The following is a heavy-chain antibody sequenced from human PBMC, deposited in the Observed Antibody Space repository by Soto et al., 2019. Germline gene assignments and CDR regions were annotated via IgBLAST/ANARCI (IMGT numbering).Heavy chain of an antibody. CDR2: INAGNGNT. Sequence: QAQLVQSGAEVKKPGASVKVSCKASGYTITNYAIHWVRQAPGQGLEWTGGINAGNGNTKYSQNFQGRVTITRDTSARTAYLELSSLRSEDTAVYFCARSDMTVAAAFNIWGQGTKVTVSS. V-gene: IGHV1-3*01. CDR1: GYTITNYA. CDR3: ARSDMTVAAAFNI. J-gene: IGHJ3*02. D-gene: IGHD6-19*01.